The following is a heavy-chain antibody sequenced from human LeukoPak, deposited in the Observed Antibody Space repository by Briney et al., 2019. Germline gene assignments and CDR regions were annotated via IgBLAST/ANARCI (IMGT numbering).Heavy chain of an antibody. CDR1: GGSISSGDYY. V-gene: IGHV4-30-4*02. D-gene: IGHD3-22*01. J-gene: IGHJ5*02. Sequence: PSETLSLTCTVSGGSISSGDYYWSWIRQPPGKGLEWIGYIYYSGSTYYNPSLKSRVTISVDTSKNQFSLKLSSVTAADTAVYYCARTYDSSGYYYSSYWFDPWGQGTLVTVSS. CDR3: ARTYDSSGYYYSSYWFDP. CDR2: IYYSGST.